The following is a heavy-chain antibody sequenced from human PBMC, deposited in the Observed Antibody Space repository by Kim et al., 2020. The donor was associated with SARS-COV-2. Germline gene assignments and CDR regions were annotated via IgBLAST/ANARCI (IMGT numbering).Heavy chain of an antibody. CDR1: GFTVSADH. V-gene: IGHV3-53*01. CDR3: ARHDWFDP. Sequence: GGSLRLSCAASGFTVSADHMSWVRQAPGKGLEWVSLLFNDSRTFYAASVKGRFTISRDDSRNTVYLEMNSLRPEDTAAYYCARHDWFDPWGHGTQVTVSS. J-gene: IGHJ5*02. CDR2: LFNDSRT.